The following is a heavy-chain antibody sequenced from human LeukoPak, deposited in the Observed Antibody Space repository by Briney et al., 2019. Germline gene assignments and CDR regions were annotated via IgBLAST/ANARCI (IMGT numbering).Heavy chain of an antibody. J-gene: IGHJ3*02. CDR2: INAGNGNT. V-gene: IGHV1-3*01. CDR1: GYTFTSYA. Sequence: GASVKVSCKASGYTFTSYAMHWVRQAPGQRLEWMGWINAGNGNTKYSQKFQGRVTITRDTSASTAYMELSSLRSEDTAVYYCARGPYQLLDYDAFDIWGQGTMVTVSS. D-gene: IGHD2-2*01. CDR3: ARGPYQLLDYDAFDI.